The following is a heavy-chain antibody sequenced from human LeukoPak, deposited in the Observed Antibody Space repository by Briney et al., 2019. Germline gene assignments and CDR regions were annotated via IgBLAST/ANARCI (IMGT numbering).Heavy chain of an antibody. CDR1: GYTFTGYY. D-gene: IGHD3-22*01. J-gene: IGHJ5*02. Sequence: ASVKVSCKASGYTFTGYYMHWMRQAPGQGLEWMGWINPNSGGTNYAQKFQGRVTMTRDTSISTAYMELSRLRSDDTAVYYCARDSYYYDSSGQEPWGQGTLVTVSS. CDR3: ARDSYYYDSSGQEP. CDR2: INPNSGGT. V-gene: IGHV1-2*02.